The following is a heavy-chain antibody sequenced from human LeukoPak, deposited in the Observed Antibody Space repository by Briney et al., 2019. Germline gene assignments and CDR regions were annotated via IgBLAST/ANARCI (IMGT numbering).Heavy chain of an antibody. CDR1: GFTFSSYA. Sequence: PGGSLRLSCAASGFTFSSYAMSWVRQAPGKGLEWVSAISGSGGSTYYADSVKGRFTISRDNSKNTLYLQMNSLRAEDTALYYCAKGDGYYYDSSNWGGYWGQGTLVTVSS. J-gene: IGHJ4*02. D-gene: IGHD3-22*01. CDR2: ISGSGGST. V-gene: IGHV3-23*01. CDR3: AKGDGYYYDSSNWGGY.